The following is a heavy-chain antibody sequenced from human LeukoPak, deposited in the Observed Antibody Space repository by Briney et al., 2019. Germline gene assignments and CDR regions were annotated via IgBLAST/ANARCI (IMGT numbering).Heavy chain of an antibody. CDR1: GYTFTNNW. Sequence: KVGESLKISCKASGYTFTNNWTGWVRQMPGKGLEWMGRIFPGDYDTRYSPAFQGQVTITADRSINTVYLQWNSLRASDSAIYYCVKSWCRGILVYPDYWGQGTVVTVSS. CDR2: IFPGDYDT. J-gene: IGHJ4*02. D-gene: IGHD3-16*02. CDR3: VKSWCRGILVYPDY. V-gene: IGHV5-51*01.